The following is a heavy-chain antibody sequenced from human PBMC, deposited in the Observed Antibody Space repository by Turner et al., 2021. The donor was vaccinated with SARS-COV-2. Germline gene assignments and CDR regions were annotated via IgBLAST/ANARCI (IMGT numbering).Heavy chain of an antibody. D-gene: IGHD6-19*01. CDR3: ASPGGNSGWFFAYDI. CDR1: VGSISSSRYY. Sequence: QLQLQESGPGLVKPSETLSLTCTVSVGSISSSRYYWGWIRQPPGKGLEWIGSIYYSGSTYYNPSLKSRVTISVDTSKNQFSLKLNSVTAADTAVYYCASPGGNSGWFFAYDIWGQGTMVTVSS. V-gene: IGHV4-39*01. CDR2: IYYSGST. J-gene: IGHJ3*02.